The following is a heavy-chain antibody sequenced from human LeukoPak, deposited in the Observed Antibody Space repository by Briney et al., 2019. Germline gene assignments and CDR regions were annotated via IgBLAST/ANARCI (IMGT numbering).Heavy chain of an antibody. CDR3: AREDSGPGYGSGWYP. CDR2: ISAYNGNT. V-gene: IGHV1-18*01. Sequence: ASVKVSCKASGYTFTSYGISWVRQAPGQGLEWMGWISAYNGNTNYAQKLQGRVTMTTDTSTSTAYMELRSLRSDDTAVYYCAREDSGPGYGSGWYPWGQGTLVTVSS. J-gene: IGHJ5*02. CDR1: GYTFTSYG. D-gene: IGHD6-19*01.